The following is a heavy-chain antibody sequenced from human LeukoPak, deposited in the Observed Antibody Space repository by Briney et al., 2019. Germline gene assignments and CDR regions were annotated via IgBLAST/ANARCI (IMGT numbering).Heavy chain of an antibody. CDR2: IYYSGST. Sequence: SETLSLTCTVSGGSISSYYWSWIRQPPGKGLEWIGFIYYSGSTNYNPSLKSRVTISVDTSKNQFSLKLSSVTAADTAVYYCARVDLYSYGPDAFDIWGQGTMVTVSS. J-gene: IGHJ3*02. D-gene: IGHD5-18*01. CDR1: GGSISSYY. V-gene: IGHV4-59*01. CDR3: ARVDLYSYGPDAFDI.